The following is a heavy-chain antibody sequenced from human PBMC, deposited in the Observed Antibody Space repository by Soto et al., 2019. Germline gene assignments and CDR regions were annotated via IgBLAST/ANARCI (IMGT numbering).Heavy chain of an antibody. CDR1: GFTFSSYS. Sequence: GGSLRLSCAASGFTFSSYSMNWVRQAPGKGLEWVSSISSSSSYIYYADSVKGRFTISRDNAKNSLYLQMNSLRAEDTAVYYCARGRGIVVVPAASGRDFDYWGQGTLVTVSS. CDR2: ISSSSSYI. CDR3: ARGRGIVVVPAASGRDFDY. D-gene: IGHD2-2*01. J-gene: IGHJ4*02. V-gene: IGHV3-21*01.